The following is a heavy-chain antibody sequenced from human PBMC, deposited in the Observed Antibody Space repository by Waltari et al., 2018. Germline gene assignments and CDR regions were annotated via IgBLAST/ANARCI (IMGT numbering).Heavy chain of an antibody. V-gene: IGHV4-59*01. Sequence: QVQLQESGPGLVKPSETLSLTCTVPGGSISSYYWSWIRQPPGKGLEWIGYIYYSGSTNYNPSLKSRVTISVDTSKNQFSLKLSSVTAADTAVYYCAQTAGDAFDIWGQGTMVTVSS. CDR3: AQTAGDAFDI. CDR2: IYYSGST. J-gene: IGHJ3*02. CDR1: GGSISSYY.